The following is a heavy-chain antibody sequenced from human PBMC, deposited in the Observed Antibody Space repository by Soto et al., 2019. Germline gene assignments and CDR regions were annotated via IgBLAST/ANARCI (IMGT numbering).Heavy chain of an antibody. CDR1: GFTFSSYW. CDR3: ARGEAARPGYFDY. J-gene: IGHJ4*02. CDR2: INSDGSST. V-gene: IGHV3-74*01. D-gene: IGHD6-6*01. Sequence: PGGSLRLSCAASGFTFSSYWMNWVRQAPGKGLVWVSVINSDGSSTSYADSVKGRFTISRDNAKNTLYLQMNGLRAEDTAVYYRARGEAARPGYFDYWGQGTLVTVSS.